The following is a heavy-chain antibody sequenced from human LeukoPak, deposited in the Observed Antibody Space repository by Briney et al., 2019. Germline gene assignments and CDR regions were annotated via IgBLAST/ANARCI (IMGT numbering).Heavy chain of an antibody. CDR1: GFTFSSYA. D-gene: IGHD6-19*01. CDR2: ISGSGGST. V-gene: IGHV3-23*01. CDR3: AKDVPGGWWYFDL. Sequence: GGSLRLSCAASGFTFSSYAMNWVRQAPGKGLEWVSTISGSGGSTYSADSVKGRFTISRDNSKNTLYLQMNSLRAEDTAVYYCAKDVPGGWWYFDLWGRGTLVTVSS. J-gene: IGHJ2*01.